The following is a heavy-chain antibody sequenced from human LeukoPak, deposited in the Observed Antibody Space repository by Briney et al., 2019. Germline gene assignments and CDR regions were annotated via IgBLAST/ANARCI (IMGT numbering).Heavy chain of an antibody. CDR2: FYTSGST. Sequence: SETLSLTCTVSGGSVSSYYWSWIRQPAGKGLEWIGRFYTSGSTNYNPSLKSRVTISVDTSKNQFSLKLGSVTAADTAVYYCARENIVVVLPANWFDPWGQGTLVTVSS. V-gene: IGHV4-4*07. J-gene: IGHJ5*02. CDR3: ARENIVVVLPANWFDP. CDR1: GGSVSSYY. D-gene: IGHD2-2*01.